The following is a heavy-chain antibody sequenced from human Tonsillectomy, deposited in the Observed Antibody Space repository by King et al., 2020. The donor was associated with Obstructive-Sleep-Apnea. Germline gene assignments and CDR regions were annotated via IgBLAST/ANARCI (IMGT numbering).Heavy chain of an antibody. J-gene: IGHJ4*02. CDR1: GFTFDDYS. Sequence: VQLVESGGVVVQPGGSLRLSCAASGFTFDDYSMHWIRQAPGKGLEWVSLITWDGDSAYYADSVKGRFTISRDNSKNSLYLQMNSLRTEDTALYYCAKDRWGGDYVWGSHRPYYFDYWGQGTLVTVSS. CDR2: ITWDGDSA. CDR3: AKDRWGGDYVWGSHRPYYFDY. D-gene: IGHD3-16*02. V-gene: IGHV3-43*01.